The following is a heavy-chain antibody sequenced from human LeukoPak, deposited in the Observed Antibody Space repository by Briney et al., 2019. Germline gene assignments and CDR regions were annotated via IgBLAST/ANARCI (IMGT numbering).Heavy chain of an antibody. CDR2: IYYSGST. V-gene: IGHV4-59*08. J-gene: IGHJ4*02. CDR1: GGSISSYY. Sequence: SETLSLTCTVSGGSISSYYWSWIRQPPGKGLEWIGYIYYSGSTNYNPSLKSRVTISVDTSKNRFPLRLSSVTAADTAVYYCARHSTVTTYFDYWGQGTLVTVSS. CDR3: ARHSTVTTYFDY. D-gene: IGHD4-17*01.